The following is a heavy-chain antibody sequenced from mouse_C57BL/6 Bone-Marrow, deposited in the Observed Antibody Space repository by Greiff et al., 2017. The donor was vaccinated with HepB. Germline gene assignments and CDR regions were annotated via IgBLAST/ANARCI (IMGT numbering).Heavy chain of an antibody. CDR2: IDPSDSYT. Sequence: QVHVKQPGAELVKPGASVKLSCKTSGYTFTSYWMQWVKQRPGQGLEWIGEIDPSDSYTNYNQKFKGKATLTVDTSSSTAYMQLSSLTSEDSAVYYCARGDSSDYWGQGTTLTVSS. CDR1: GYTFTSYW. V-gene: IGHV1-50*01. D-gene: IGHD3-2*01. J-gene: IGHJ2*01. CDR3: ARGDSSDY.